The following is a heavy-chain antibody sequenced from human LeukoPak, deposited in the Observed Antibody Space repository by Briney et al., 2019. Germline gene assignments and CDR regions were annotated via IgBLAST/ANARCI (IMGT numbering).Heavy chain of an antibody. V-gene: IGHV4-59*01. CDR1: SASISTYY. J-gene: IGHJ3*02. Sequence: SETLSLTCTVSSASISTYYWSWIRQPPGKGLEWIGYIYYSGSTNYNPSLKSRVTISVDTSKNQFSLKLSSVTAADTAVYYCASCYYYDSSGVCAFDIWGQGTMVTVSS. CDR3: ASCYYYDSSGVCAFDI. CDR2: IYYSGST. D-gene: IGHD3-22*01.